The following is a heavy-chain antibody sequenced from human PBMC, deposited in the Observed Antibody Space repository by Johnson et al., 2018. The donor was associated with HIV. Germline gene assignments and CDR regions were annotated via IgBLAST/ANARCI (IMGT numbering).Heavy chain of an antibody. CDR3: ARAWSLGAFDI. J-gene: IGHJ3*02. CDR2: INSDGRST. CDR1: GFTFDDYG. D-gene: IGHD2-15*01. V-gene: IGHV3-20*04. Sequence: VQLVESGGGVVRPGGSLRLSCAASGFTFDDYGMSWVRQAPGKGLEWVSRINSDGRSTSYADSVKGRFTISRDNAKNTLYLQMNSLRAEDTAVYYCARAWSLGAFDIWGQGTMATVSS.